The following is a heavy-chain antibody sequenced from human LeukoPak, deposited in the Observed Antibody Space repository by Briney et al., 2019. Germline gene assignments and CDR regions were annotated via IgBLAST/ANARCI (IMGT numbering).Heavy chain of an antibody. Sequence: PSETLSLTCAVYGGSFSGYYWSWIRQPPGKGLEWIGEINHSGSTNYNPSLKSRVTISVDTSKNQFSLKLRSVTAADTAVYYCARGRIAARPPVALDYWGQGTLVTVSS. J-gene: IGHJ4*02. CDR1: GGSFSGYY. CDR3: ARGRIAARPPVALDY. V-gene: IGHV4-34*01. D-gene: IGHD6-6*01. CDR2: INHSGST.